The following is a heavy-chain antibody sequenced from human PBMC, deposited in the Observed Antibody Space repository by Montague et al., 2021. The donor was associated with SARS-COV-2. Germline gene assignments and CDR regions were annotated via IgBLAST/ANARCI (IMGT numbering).Heavy chain of an antibody. Sequence: SLSLSCAASGFTFSRYEMNWVRQAPGKGLEWVSNMSSSGSTIYYADSVKGRFTISRDNAKNSLYLQMNSLRAEDTAVYYCAREGRGEQWLVRAFDIWGQGTMVTVSS. CDR2: MSSSGSTI. CDR1: GFTFSRYE. J-gene: IGHJ3*02. V-gene: IGHV3-48*03. CDR3: AREGRGEQWLVRAFDI. D-gene: IGHD6-19*01.